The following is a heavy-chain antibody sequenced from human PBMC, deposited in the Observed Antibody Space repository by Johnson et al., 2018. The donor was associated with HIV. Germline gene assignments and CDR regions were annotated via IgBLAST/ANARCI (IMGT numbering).Heavy chain of an antibody. CDR3: TGEYSYGDDAFDI. CDR2: MNWNGGST. D-gene: IGHD5-18*01. J-gene: IGHJ3*02. V-gene: IGHV3-20*04. CDR1: GFTVSSNY. Sequence: VQLVESGGGLVQPGGSLRLSCAASGFTVSSNYMGWVRQAPGKGLEWVSGMNWNGGSTGYADSVKGRCTISRDNTNNFLYLQMNSLRVEDTALYYCTGEYSYGDDAFDIWGQGTMVTVSS.